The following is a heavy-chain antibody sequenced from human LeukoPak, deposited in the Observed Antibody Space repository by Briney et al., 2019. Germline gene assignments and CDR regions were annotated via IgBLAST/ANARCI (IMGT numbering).Heavy chain of an antibody. V-gene: IGHV3-11*01. D-gene: IGHD4-11*01. J-gene: IGHJ4*02. CDR3: ARSGNDYPYYFDY. CDR2: ISSSGSTI. Sequence: GGSLRLSCTASGFTFSDYYMSWIRQAPGNGLEWVSYISSSGSTIYYADSVKGRFTISRDNAKNSLYLQMNSLRAEDTAVYYCARSGNDYPYYFDYWGQGTLVTVSS. CDR1: GFTFSDYY.